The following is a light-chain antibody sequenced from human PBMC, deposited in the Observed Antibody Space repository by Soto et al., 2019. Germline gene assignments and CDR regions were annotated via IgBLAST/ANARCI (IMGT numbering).Light chain of an antibody. V-gene: IGKV3-15*01. CDR3: QQYNNWPPWT. J-gene: IGKJ1*01. Sequence: EIVLTQSPGTLSLSPGDRATLSCRASQSFSSNLSWYQHKPGQAPRLLIYGASTRATGIPARFSGSGSGTEFTLTISSLQSEDFAVYYCQQYNNWPPWTFGQGTKVDIK. CDR1: QSFSSN. CDR2: GAS.